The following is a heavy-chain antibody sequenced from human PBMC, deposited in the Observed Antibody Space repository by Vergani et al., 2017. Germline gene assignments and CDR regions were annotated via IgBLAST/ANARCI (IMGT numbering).Heavy chain of an antibody. V-gene: IGHV3-33*01. CDR1: GFTFSSYG. CDR2: IWYDGSNK. Sequence: QVQLVESGGGVVQPGRSLRLSCAASGFTFSSYGMHWVRQAPGKGLEWVAVIWYDGSNKYYADSVKGRFTISRDNSKNTLYLQMNSLRTEDTANYYCRGEMDVWGKGTTVTVSS. CDR3: RGEMDV. J-gene: IGHJ6*04.